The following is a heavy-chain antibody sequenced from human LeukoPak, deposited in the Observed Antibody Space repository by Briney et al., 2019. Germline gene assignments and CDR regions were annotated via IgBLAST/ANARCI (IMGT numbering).Heavy chain of an antibody. CDR1: GYTFTSYG. J-gene: IGHJ4*02. D-gene: IGHD2-15*01. CDR2: ISAYNGNT. Sequence: GASVKVSCKASGYTFTSYGISWVRQAPGQGLEWMGWISAYNGNTNYAQKLQGRVTMTTDTSTSTAYMELRSLRSDDTAVYYCAGDLRVCSGGSCYSGYWGQGTLVTVSS. V-gene: IGHV1-18*01. CDR3: AGDLRVCSGGSCYSGY.